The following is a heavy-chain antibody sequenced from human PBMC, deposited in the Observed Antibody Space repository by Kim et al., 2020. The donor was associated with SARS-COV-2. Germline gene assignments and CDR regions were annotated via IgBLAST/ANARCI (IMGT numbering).Heavy chain of an antibody. CDR3: AKSGGRVLYYYYGMDV. CDR1: GFTFSSYA. CDR2: ISGSGGST. V-gene: IGHV3-23*01. D-gene: IGHD1-26*01. J-gene: IGHJ6*02. Sequence: GGSLRLSCAASGFTFSSYAMSWVRQAPGKGLEWVSAISGSGGSTYYADSVKGRFTISRDNSKNTLYLQMNSLRAEDTAVYYCAKSGGRVLYYYYGMDVWGQGTTVTVSS.